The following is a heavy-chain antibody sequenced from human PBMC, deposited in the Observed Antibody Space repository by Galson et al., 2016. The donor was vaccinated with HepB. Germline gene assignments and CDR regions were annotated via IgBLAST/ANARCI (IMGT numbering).Heavy chain of an antibody. CDR1: GFTFSSYA. CDR3: AKSKGRSVTTLDYYYGMDV. CDR2: ISGSSSSI. Sequence: SLRLSCAASGFTFSSYALNWVRQAPGKGLEWVSVISGSSSSIYYADSVKGRFTVSRDNSKNTVFLQMNSLRAEDTAVYYCAKSKGRSVTTLDYYYGMDVGGQGTTVTVSS. D-gene: IGHD4-17*01. V-gene: IGHV3-23*01. J-gene: IGHJ6*02.